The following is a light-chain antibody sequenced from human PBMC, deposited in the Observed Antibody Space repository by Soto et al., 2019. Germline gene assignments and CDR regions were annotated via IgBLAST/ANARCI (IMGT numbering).Light chain of an antibody. V-gene: IGKV1-5*01. CDR1: QSISSW. CDR3: QQYGYLGT. J-gene: IGKJ1*01. Sequence: DIQMTQSPSTLSASVGDRVTITCRASQSISSWLAWYQQKPGKAPKLLIYDASSLESGVPSRFSGSGSGTEFTLTISRLEPEDFAVYYCQQYGYLGTFGQGTKVEFK. CDR2: DAS.